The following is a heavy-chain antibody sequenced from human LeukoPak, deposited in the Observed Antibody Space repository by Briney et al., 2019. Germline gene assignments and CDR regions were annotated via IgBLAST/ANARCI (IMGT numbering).Heavy chain of an antibody. CDR3: ATTYGYYDYVWGSYRYAFDI. CDR1: GYTFTSYD. J-gene: IGHJ3*02. CDR2: MNPNSGNT. D-gene: IGHD3-16*02. V-gene: IGHV1-8*01. Sequence: ASVKVSCKASGYTFTSYDINWVRQATGQGLEWMGWMNPNSGNTGYAQKFQGRVTMTRNTSISTAYMELSSLRSEDTAVYYCATTYGYYDYVWGSYRYAFDIWGQGTMVTVSS.